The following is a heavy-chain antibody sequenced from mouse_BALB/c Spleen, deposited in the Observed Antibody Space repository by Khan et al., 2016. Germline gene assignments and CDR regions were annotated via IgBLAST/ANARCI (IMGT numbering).Heavy chain of an antibody. Sequence: QVQLKQSGPGLVAPSQSLSITCTVSGFSLTNSGVHWIRQPPGKGLEWLGVIWPGGSTDYNSALMSRLSITKDNSQNQVFLKMISLQTDDTAVYDCARDEHDYDAWFASWGQGTLVIVSA. CDR3: ARDEHDYDAWFAS. V-gene: IGHV2-9*02. CDR1: GFSLTNSG. D-gene: IGHD2-4*01. J-gene: IGHJ3*01. CDR2: IWPGGST.